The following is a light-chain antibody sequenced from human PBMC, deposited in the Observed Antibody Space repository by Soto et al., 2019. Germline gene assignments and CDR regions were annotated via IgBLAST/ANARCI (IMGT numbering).Light chain of an antibody. CDR1: QSVSSY. Sequence: EIVLTQSPVTLSLSPGERATLSCRASQSVSSYLAWYQQKPGQPPRLLIYDASNSTTAIPARFSGSGSGTDYTLTISRLEPDDFAVYYCQQRSNWPPGFTFGPGTKVDFK. CDR3: QQRSNWPPGFT. V-gene: IGKV3-11*01. J-gene: IGKJ3*01. CDR2: DAS.